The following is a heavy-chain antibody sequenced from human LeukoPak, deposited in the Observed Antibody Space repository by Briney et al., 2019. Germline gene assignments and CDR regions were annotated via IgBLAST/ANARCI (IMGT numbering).Heavy chain of an antibody. V-gene: IGHV4-39*01. CDR2: IYYSGST. J-gene: IGHJ6*03. CDR3: ARQLSHYSYSYYMDV. CDR1: GGSISSNKYY. Sequence: SETLSLTCTVSGGSISSNKYYWGWIRQPPGKGLEWFGSIYYSGSTYYNPTLKSRVTIFVDTSKNQFSLKLSSVTAADTAVYYCARQLSHYSYSYYMDVWGKGTTVTVSS.